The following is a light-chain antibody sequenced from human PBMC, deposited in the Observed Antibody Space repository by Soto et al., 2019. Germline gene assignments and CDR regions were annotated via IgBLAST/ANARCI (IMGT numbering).Light chain of an antibody. CDR1: QDISNY. CDR2: DAS. Sequence: DIQMTQSPSSLSASVGDRVTITCQASQDISNYLNWYQQKPGKAPKLLIYDASNLEAGVPSRFSGSGSVTDFTFSITSLQPEDIETYYCQQYDTLRVTFGPGTKLDIK. V-gene: IGKV1-33*01. J-gene: IGKJ3*01. CDR3: QQYDTLRVT.